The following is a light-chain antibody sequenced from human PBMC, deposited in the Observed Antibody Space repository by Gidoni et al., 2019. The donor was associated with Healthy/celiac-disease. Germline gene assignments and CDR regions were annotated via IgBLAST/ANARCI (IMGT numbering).Light chain of an antibody. CDR2: GAS. Sequence: EIVMTQSPATLSVYPGERATLSCRASQSVNSNFAWYQQKPGQAPRLLIYGASTRATGIPARFSGSGSGTEFTLTISSLQSEDFAVYYCQQYNNWPLTFGGGTKVEIK. CDR1: QSVNSN. J-gene: IGKJ4*01. CDR3: QQYNNWPLT. V-gene: IGKV3-15*01.